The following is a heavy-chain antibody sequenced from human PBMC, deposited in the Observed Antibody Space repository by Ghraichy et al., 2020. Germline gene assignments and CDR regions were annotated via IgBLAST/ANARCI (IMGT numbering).Heavy chain of an antibody. CDR2: INWNGGST. Sequence: GGSLRLSCAASGFTFDDYGMSWVRQAPGKGLEWVSGINWNGGSTGYADSVKGRFTISRDNAKNSLYMQMNSLRAEDTALYYCARVDGGGSYFSACHYWGQGTLVTVSS. CDR3: ARVDGGGSYFSACHY. V-gene: IGHV3-20*04. J-gene: IGHJ4*02. CDR1: GFTFDDYG. D-gene: IGHD1-26*01.